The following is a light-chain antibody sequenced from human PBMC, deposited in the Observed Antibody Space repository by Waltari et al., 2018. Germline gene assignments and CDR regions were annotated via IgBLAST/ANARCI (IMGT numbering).Light chain of an antibody. J-gene: IGLJ3*02. CDR3: AVWDNSLSVQWV. V-gene: IGLV1-47*01. Sequence: QSLLTQPPSASGTPGQRVIISCSGSSSNIGNNSVYWYQHVPGRAPKLLIYRNDQRPSGVPDRFSGSKSGTSASLAISGLRSEDEADYYCAVWDNSLSVQWVFGGGTKLTVL. CDR1: SSNIGNNS. CDR2: RND.